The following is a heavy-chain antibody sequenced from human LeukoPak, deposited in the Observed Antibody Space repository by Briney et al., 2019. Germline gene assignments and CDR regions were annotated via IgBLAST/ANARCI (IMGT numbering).Heavy chain of an antibody. V-gene: IGHV1-2*02. D-gene: IGHD6-19*01. Sequence: GASVKVSCKASGYTFTDYYMHWVRQAPGQGLEWMGWINPNSGGTNYAQKFQGRVTMTRDTSISTAYMELSRLRSDDTAVYYCARDLVGSGWYREGWFDPWGQGTLVTVSS. CDR2: INPNSGGT. J-gene: IGHJ5*02. CDR3: ARDLVGSGWYREGWFDP. CDR1: GYTFTDYY.